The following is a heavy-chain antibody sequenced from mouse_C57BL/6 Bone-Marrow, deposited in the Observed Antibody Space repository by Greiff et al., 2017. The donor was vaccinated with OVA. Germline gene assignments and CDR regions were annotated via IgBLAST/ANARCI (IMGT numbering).Heavy chain of an antibody. V-gene: IGHV1-50*01. CDR1: GYTFTSYW. D-gene: IGHD1-1*01. J-gene: IGHJ1*03. CDR3: ARREEFITTVVATDWYFDV. Sequence: QVQLQQPGAELVKPGASVKLSCKASGYTFTSYWMQWVKQRPGQGLEWIGEIDPSDSYTNYNQKFKGKATLTVDTSSSTAYMQLNSLTSEDSAVYYCARREEFITTVVATDWYFDVWGTGTTVTVSS. CDR2: IDPSDSYT.